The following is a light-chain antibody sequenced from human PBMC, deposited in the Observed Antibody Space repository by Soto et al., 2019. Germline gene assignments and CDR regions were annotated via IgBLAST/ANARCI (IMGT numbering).Light chain of an antibody. CDR2: KAS. V-gene: IGKV1-5*03. J-gene: IGKJ2*01. CDR3: QQYNSYSYT. CDR1: QSISSW. Sequence: DIQMTQSPSTLSASVVDRVTITCRASQSISSWLAWYQQKPGKAPTLLIYKASSLESGVPSRFSGSGSGTEFTLTISSLQPDDFETYYCQQYNSYSYTFGQGTKLAIK.